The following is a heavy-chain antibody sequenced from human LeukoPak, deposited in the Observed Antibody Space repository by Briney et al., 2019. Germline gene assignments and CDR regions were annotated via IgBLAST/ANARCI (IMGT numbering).Heavy chain of an antibody. J-gene: IGHJ4*02. CDR2: ISGSGGST. V-gene: IGHV3-23*01. CDR1: GFTFSSYA. CDR3: AKGSSTSCYREVVDY. Sequence: PGGSLRLSCAASGFTFSSYAMSWVRQATGKGLEWVSAISGSGGSTYYADSVKGRFTISRDNSKNTLYLQMNSLRAEDTAVYYCAKGSSTSCYREVVDYWGQGTLVTVSS. D-gene: IGHD2-2*02.